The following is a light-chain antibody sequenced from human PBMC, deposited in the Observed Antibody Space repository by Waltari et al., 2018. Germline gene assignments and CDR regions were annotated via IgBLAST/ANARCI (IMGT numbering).Light chain of an antibody. V-gene: IGKV3-15*01. CDR2: GAS. J-gene: IGKJ4*01. CDR3: QHYNIRPLT. Sequence: EIVMTQSPATLSVSPGERATLACRASQSVNSNLARYQQKPGQAPRLLIYGASTRATGIPARFSGSGSGTEFTLTITNLQSEDSAVYFCQHYNIRPLTFGGGTKVAI. CDR1: QSVNSN.